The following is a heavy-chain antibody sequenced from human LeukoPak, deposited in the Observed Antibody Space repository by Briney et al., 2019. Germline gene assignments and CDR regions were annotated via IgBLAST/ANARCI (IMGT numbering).Heavy chain of an antibody. D-gene: IGHD6-19*01. J-gene: IGHJ6*02. CDR2: ISYDGSNK. CDR1: GFTFSSYG. Sequence: GGSLRLSCAASGFTFSSYGMHWVRQAPGKGLEGVAVISYDGSNKYYADSVKGRFTISRDNSKNTLYLQMNSLRAEDTAVDYCAKDQEGIAVAGVYYYYGMDVWGQGTTVTVSS. CDR3: AKDQEGIAVAGVYYYYGMDV. V-gene: IGHV3-30*18.